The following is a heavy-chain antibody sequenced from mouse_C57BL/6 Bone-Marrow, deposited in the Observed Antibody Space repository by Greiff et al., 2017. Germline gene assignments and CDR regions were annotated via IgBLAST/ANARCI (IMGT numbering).Heavy chain of an antibody. D-gene: IGHD2-2*01. CDR2: IDPSDSYT. V-gene: IGHV1-69*01. J-gene: IGHJ3*01. CDR1: GYTFTSYW. CDR3: ARDGYDGAWFAY. Sequence: QVQLQQPGAELVMPGASVKLSCKASGYTFTSYWMHWVKQRPGQGLEWIGEIDPSDSYTNYNQKFKGKSTLTVDKSSSTAYMQHSSLPSEDSAVYYCARDGYDGAWFAYWGQGTLVTVSA.